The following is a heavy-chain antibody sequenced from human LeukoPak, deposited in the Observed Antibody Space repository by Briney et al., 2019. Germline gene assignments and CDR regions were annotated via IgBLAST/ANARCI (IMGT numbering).Heavy chain of an antibody. CDR1: GGSISSGGYS. CDR2: IYYSGST. J-gene: IGHJ5*02. Sequence: SETLSLTCAVSGGSISSGGYSWSWIRQPPGKGLEWIGYIYYSGSTYNNPSLKSRVTTSVDTSKNQFSLKLSSVTAADTAVYYCARHNYYGSGSPPNWFDPWGQGTLVTVSS. D-gene: IGHD3-10*01. CDR3: ARHNYYGSGSPPNWFDP. V-gene: IGHV4-30-4*07.